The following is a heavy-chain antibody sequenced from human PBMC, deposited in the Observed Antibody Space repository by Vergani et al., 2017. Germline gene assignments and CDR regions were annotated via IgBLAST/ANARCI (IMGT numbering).Heavy chain of an antibody. CDR1: GAYIGSSGYY. V-gene: IGHV4-31*03. Sequence: QVQLQESGPGLVKASQTLSLTCSVSGAYIGSSGYYWSWGRQRPVMGLDWIGYIYYIGTTYYNPSLESRITISLDTTEKHLSLKLTSVTAVYTAVYYGARQKDYYMVVWGKGATVTVS. CDR3: ARQKDYYMVV. CDR2: IYYIGTT. J-gene: IGHJ6*03.